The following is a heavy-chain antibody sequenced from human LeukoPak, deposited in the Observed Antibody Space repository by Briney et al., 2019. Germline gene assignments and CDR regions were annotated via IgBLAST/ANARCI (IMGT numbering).Heavy chain of an antibody. CDR3: ARGDSGYYDAFDI. D-gene: IGHD3-22*01. V-gene: IGHV3-21*01. Sequence: PGGSLRLSCAASGFTFSSYSMNWVRQAPGKGLEWVSSISSSSSNIYYADSVKGRFTISRDNAKNSLYLQMNSLRAEDTAVYYCARGDSGYYDAFDIWGQGTMVTVSS. J-gene: IGHJ3*02. CDR1: GFTFSSYS. CDR2: ISSSSSNI.